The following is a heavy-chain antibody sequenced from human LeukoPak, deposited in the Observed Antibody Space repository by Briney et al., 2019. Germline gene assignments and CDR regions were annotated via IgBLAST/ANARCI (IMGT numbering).Heavy chain of an antibody. V-gene: IGHV4-34*01. CDR3: ASRDPYYDSSGSTGGIDAFDI. Sequence: SETLSLTCAVYGGSFSGYYWSWIRQPPGKGLEWIGEINHSGSTNYNPSLKSRVTISVDTSKNQFSLKLSSVTAADTAVYYCASRDPYYDSSGSTGGIDAFDIWGQGTMVTVSS. D-gene: IGHD3-22*01. J-gene: IGHJ3*02. CDR2: INHSGST. CDR1: GGSFSGYY.